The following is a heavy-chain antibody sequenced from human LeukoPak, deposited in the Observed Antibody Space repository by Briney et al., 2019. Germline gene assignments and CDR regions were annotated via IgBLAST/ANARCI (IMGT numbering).Heavy chain of an antibody. CDR1: GGSISSHY. Sequence: SETLSLTCTVAGGSISSHYWSWIRQPPGKGLEWIGYIYYSGSTNYNPSLKSRVTISVDTSKNQFSLKLSSVTAADTAVYYCARDLTLAGYGSFFDYWGQGTLVTVSS. J-gene: IGHJ4*02. CDR3: ARDLTLAGYGSFFDY. D-gene: IGHD3-10*01. V-gene: IGHV4-59*11. CDR2: IYYSGST.